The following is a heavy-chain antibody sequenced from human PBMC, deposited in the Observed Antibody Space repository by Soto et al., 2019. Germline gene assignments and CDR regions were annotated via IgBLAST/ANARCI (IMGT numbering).Heavy chain of an antibody. CDR2: IFPGDSET. CDR3: ARRLLSPEDASDV. V-gene: IGHV5-51*01. CDR1: VYSFTSYC. Sequence: GESRKISCKGSVYSFTSYCFGWLRQMPGKGLEWMGLIFPGDSETRNSPSFQGQVTISADNGISTAYLAWSSLKASDTAMYCCARRLLSPEDASDVWGQGTMVNVSS. J-gene: IGHJ3*01.